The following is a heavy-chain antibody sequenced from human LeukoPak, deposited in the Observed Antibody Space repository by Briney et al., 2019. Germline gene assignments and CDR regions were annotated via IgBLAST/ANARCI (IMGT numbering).Heavy chain of an antibody. CDR1: GFTFSSYA. Sequence: GGSLRLSCAASGFTFSSYAMSWVRQAPGKGLEWVSGISGSGGSTYYADSVKGRFSISRDNSENTVFLQMNSLRAEDTAVYYCAKDDWAMATLLFDHWGLGTLVTVSS. V-gene: IGHV3-23*01. J-gene: IGHJ4*02. CDR3: AKDDWAMATLLFDH. D-gene: IGHD5-24*01. CDR2: ISGSGGST.